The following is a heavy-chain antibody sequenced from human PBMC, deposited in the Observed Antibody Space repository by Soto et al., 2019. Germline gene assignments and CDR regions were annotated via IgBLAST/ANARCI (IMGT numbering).Heavy chain of an antibody. V-gene: IGHV5-51*01. CDR3: ARSELLYYYYYGMDV. D-gene: IGHD1-26*01. CDR2: IYPGDSDT. J-gene: IGHJ6*02. CDR1: GFTFSSYA. Sequence: GGSLRLSCAASGFTFSSYAMSWVRQAPGKGLEWMGIIYPGDSDTRYSPSFQGQVTISADKSISTAYLQWSSLKASDTAMYYCARSELLYYYYYGMDVWGQGTTVTVSS.